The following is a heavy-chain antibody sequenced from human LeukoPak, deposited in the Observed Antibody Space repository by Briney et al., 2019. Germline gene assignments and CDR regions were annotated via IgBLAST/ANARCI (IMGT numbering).Heavy chain of an antibody. CDR2: IYYSGST. CDR1: GGSISSYY. V-gene: IGHV4-59*01. D-gene: IGHD5-24*01. J-gene: IGHJ4*02. CDR3: ARGEMATNPDLYYFDY. Sequence: SETLSLTCTVSGGSISSYYWSWIRQPPGKGLEWIGYIYYSGSTNYNPSLKSRVTISVDTSKNQFSLKLSSVSAADTAVYYCARGEMATNPDLYYFDYWGQGTLVTVSS.